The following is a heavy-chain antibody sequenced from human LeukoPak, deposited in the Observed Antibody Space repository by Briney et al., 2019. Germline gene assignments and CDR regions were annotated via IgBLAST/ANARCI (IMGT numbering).Heavy chain of an antibody. D-gene: IGHD5-18*01. CDR1: GFTFSSYS. CDR3: AREGGGYSYGYWHY. J-gene: IGHJ4*02. Sequence: KPGGSLRLSCAASGFTFSSYSMNWVRQAPGKGLEWVSSISSSSSYIYYADSVKGRFTISRDNAKNSLYLQMNSLRAEDTAVYYCAREGGGYSYGYWHYWGQGTLVTVSS. V-gene: IGHV3-21*01. CDR2: ISSSSSYI.